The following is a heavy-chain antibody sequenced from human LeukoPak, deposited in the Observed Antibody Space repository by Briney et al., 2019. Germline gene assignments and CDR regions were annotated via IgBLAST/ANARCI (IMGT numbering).Heavy chain of an antibody. J-gene: IGHJ4*02. CDR2: IYYSGST. Sequence: SETLSLTCTVSGGSISSSSYYWGWIRQPPGKGLEWIGSIYYSGSTYYNPSLKSRVTISVDTSKNQFSLKLSSVTAADTAVYYCARDGRPYYYGSGSATYWGQGTLVTVSS. D-gene: IGHD3-10*01. CDR3: ARDGRPYYYGSGSATY. CDR1: GGSISSSSYY. V-gene: IGHV4-39*07.